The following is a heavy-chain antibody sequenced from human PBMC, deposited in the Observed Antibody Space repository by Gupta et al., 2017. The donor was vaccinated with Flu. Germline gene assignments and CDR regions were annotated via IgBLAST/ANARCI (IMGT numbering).Heavy chain of an antibody. Sequence: EVQLLESGGGLVQPGGSLRLSCAASGLTFSSYAMSWVRQAPGKGLEWVSAISGSGGSTYYADSVKGRFTISRDNSKNTLYLQMNSLRAEDTAVYYCAKRARKWELLPFSYFDYWGQGTLVTVSS. CDR3: AKRARKWELLPFSYFDY. CDR2: ISGSGGST. D-gene: IGHD1-26*01. CDR1: GLTFSSYA. V-gene: IGHV3-23*01. J-gene: IGHJ4*02.